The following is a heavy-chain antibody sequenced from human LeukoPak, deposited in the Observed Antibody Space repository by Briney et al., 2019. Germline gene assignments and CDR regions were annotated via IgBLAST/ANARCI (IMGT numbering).Heavy chain of an antibody. CDR1: GFTVSGNY. J-gene: IGHJ4*02. CDR2: IYSGGST. D-gene: IGHD3-3*01. CDR3: ARYDFWSGSSDY. V-gene: IGHV3-53*01. Sequence: GGSLRLSCAASGFTVSGNYMSWVRQAPGKGLEWVSVIYSGGSTFYADSVKGRFTISRDNSKNTLYLQMSSLRAEDTAVYYCARYDFWSGSSDYWGQGTLVTVSS.